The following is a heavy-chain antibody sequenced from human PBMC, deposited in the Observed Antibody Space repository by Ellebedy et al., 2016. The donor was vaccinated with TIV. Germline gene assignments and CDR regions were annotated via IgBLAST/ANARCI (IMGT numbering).Heavy chain of an antibody. J-gene: IGHJ4*02. CDR2: ISGSGGST. CDR3: ARADSSGYYVPFFDY. V-gene: IGHV3-23*01. Sequence: GESLKISXAASGFTFSSYAMSWVRQAPGKGLEWVSAISGSGGSTYYADSVKGRFTISRDNSKNTLYLRMNSLRAEDTAVYYCARADSSGYYVPFFDYWGQGTLVTVSS. CDR1: GFTFSSYA. D-gene: IGHD3-22*01.